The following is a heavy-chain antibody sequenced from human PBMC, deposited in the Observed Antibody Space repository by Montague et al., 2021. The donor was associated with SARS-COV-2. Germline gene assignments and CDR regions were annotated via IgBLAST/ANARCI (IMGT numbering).Heavy chain of an antibody. V-gene: IGHV4-34*01. J-gene: IGHJ3*01. CDR3: AGGRPVQGSFRHFDSSSSGALDF. Sequence: SETLSLTCAVSRGSFINYYWTWICLSPGQGLEWMGVINIGGTRNYTHNPKSRVTVSISMSKNQISLKLKSVTVAATAVFFCAGGRPVQGSFRHFDSSSSGALDFGAQGSLVIVSS. CDR2: INIGGTR. D-gene: IGHD3-9*01. CDR1: RGSFINYY.